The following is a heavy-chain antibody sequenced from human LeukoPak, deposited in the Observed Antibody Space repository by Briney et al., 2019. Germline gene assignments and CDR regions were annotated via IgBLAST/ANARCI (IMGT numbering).Heavy chain of an antibody. CDR3: ARISYDSNVYNFDY. Sequence: SETLSLTCAVYGGSFTDYYWSWIRQPPGKGLEWIGSIFYSGSTFYNPSLKSRVTISVDTSKNQFSLRLSSVTAADTAIYFCARISYDSNVYNFDYWGQGTLVTVSS. J-gene: IGHJ4*02. D-gene: IGHD3-22*01. V-gene: IGHV4-34*12. CDR2: IFYSGST. CDR1: GGSFTDYY.